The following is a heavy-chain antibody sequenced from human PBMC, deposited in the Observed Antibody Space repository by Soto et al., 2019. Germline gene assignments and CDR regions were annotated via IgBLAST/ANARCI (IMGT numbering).Heavy chain of an antibody. V-gene: IGHV3-30*18. Sequence: QVQLVESGGGVVQPGRSLRLSCVASGITFSNFPMHWVRQAPGKGLEWVADLSKDENNIHYADSVKGRFTISRDNSKNTLNLQMNSLRAEDTAVYYCAKSPIYDSSGYYYYFDYWGQGALVTVSP. D-gene: IGHD3-22*01. CDR3: AKSPIYDSSGYYYYFDY. CDR1: GITFSNFP. CDR2: LSKDENNI. J-gene: IGHJ4*02.